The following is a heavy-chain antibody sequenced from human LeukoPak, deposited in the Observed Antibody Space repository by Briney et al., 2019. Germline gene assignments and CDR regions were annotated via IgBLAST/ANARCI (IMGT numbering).Heavy chain of an antibody. CDR1: GFTFSSYA. CDR2: ISYDGSNK. V-gene: IGHV3-30-3*01. D-gene: IGHD4-17*01. CDR3: ARETGSAVGSTDFDY. Sequence: GGSLRLSCAASGFTFSSYAIHWVRQAPGKGLEWVAVISYDGSNKYYADSVKGRFTISRDNSKNTLYLQMNGLRAEDTAVYYCARETGSAVGSTDFDYWGQGTLVTVSS. J-gene: IGHJ4*02.